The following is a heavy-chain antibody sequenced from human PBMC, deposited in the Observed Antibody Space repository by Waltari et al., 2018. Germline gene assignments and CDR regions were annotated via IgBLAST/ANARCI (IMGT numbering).Heavy chain of an antibody. D-gene: IGHD4-17*01. CDR2: MNPNSGNT. CDR1: GYTFTSYD. J-gene: IGHJ6*02. CDR3: ARAPGRRVTTLHYYYGMDV. V-gene: IGHV1-8*03. Sequence: QVQLVQSGAEVKKPGASVKVSCKASGYTFTSYDINWVRQATGQGLEWMGWMNPNSGNTGYAQKFQGRVTITRNTSISTAYMELSSLRSEDTAVYYCARAPGRRVTTLHYYYGMDVWGQGTTVTVSS.